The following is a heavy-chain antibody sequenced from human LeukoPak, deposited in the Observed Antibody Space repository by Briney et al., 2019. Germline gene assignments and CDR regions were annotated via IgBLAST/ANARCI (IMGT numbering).Heavy chain of an antibody. D-gene: IGHD3/OR15-3a*01. V-gene: IGHV3-66*01. CDR2: IYSGNTI. J-gene: IGHJ5*01. CDR3: ATIGTGDYRDDS. Sequence: GGSLRLSCVVSGFSVSNNYVSWVRQAPGKGLEWVSVIYSGNTIKYADSVKGRFTISRDNSKNTVYLQMSSLRAEDTALYYCATIGTGDYRDDSWGQGTLVTVSS. CDR1: GFSVSNNY.